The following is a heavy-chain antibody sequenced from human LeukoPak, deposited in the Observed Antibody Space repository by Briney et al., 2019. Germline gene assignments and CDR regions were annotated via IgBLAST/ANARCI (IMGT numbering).Heavy chain of an antibody. V-gene: IGHV4-34*01. CDR3: ARGPVQPNAPSDIVVVPAAMGGFYGMDV. CDR2: INHSGST. D-gene: IGHD2-2*01. Sequence: PSETLSLTCAVYGGSFSGYYWSWIRQPPGKGLEWIGEINHSGSTNYNPSLKSRVTISVDTSKNQFSLKLSSVTAADTAVYYCARGPVQPNAPSDIVVVPAAMGGFYGMDVWGQGTTVTVSS. J-gene: IGHJ6*02. CDR1: GGSFSGYY.